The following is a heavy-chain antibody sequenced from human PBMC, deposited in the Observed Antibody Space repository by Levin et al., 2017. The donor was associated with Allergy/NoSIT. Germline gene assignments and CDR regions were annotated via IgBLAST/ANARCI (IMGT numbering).Heavy chain of an antibody. CDR3: ARHMTTVTTAAYYGLDV. V-gene: IGHV3-48*02. D-gene: IGHD4-17*01. CDR1: GFTFYSYS. CDR2: ISSISTTI. J-gene: IGHJ6*02. Sequence: RTGWSLRLSCAASGFTFYSYSMNWVRQAPGKGLEWVSYISSISTTIYYADSVKGRFTISRDNAKNSLYLQMNSLRDEDTAVYYCARHMTTVTTAAYYGLDVWGQGTTVTVSS.